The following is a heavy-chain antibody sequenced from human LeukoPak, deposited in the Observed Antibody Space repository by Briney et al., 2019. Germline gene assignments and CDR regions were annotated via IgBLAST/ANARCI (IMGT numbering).Heavy chain of an antibody. J-gene: IGHJ4*02. CDR2: ISGSGGST. CDR1: GFTFSDYA. Sequence: GGSLRLSCAASGFTFSDYAMNWVRQAPGKGLEWVSGISGSGGSTYYADSVKGRFTISRDNSKNTLYLQLISLRAEDTAVYYCTTDDYYDSSGYHPGFDSWGQGTLVTVSS. D-gene: IGHD3-22*01. V-gene: IGHV3-23*01. CDR3: TTDDYYDSSGYHPGFDS.